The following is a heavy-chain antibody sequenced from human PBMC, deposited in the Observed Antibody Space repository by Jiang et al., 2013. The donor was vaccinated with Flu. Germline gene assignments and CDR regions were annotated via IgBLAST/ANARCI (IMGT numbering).Heavy chain of an antibody. CDR1: IHLHQLL. V-gene: IGHV1-46*01. Sequence: QSGAEVKKTWGLSEGFLQGIWIHLHQLLCSLGATGPGQGLEWMGIFNPTVGSTTYARTFQGRVSMTRDTSTTTVHMELTSLEVDDTAVYFCARIEGSAADKGDWGQGTLVTVSS. CDR3: ARIEGSAADKGD. D-gene: IGHD6-13*01. CDR2: FNPTVGST. J-gene: IGHJ4*02.